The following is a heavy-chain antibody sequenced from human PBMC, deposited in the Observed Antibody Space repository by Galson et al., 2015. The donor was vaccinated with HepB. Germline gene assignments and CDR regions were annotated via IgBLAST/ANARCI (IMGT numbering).Heavy chain of an antibody. CDR3: ANLEVVVITTGEGENAP. J-gene: IGHJ5*02. D-gene: IGHD3-22*01. V-gene: IGHV3-23*01. Sequence: SLRLSCAASGFTFSSYAMSWVRQAPGKGLEWVSAISGSGGSTYYADSVKGRFTISRDNSKNTLYLQMNSLRAEDTAVYYCANLEVVVITTGEGENAPWGQGTLVTVSS. CDR2: ISGSGGST. CDR1: GFTFSSYA.